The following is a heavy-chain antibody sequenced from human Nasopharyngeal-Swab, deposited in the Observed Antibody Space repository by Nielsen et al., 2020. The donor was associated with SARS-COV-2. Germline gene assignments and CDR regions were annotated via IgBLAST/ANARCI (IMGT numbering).Heavy chain of an antibody. CDR2: IYHSGST. J-gene: IGHJ4*02. Sequence: SETLSLTCAVSGGSSSSSNWWSWVRQPPGKGLEWMGEIYHSGSTNYNPSLNSRVTISVDKSKNQFSLKLSSVTAADTAVYYCASQPASKYSSIRYDYWGQGTLVTVSS. CDR3: ASQPASKYSSIRYDY. CDR1: GGSSSSSNW. D-gene: IGHD6-13*01. V-gene: IGHV4-4*02.